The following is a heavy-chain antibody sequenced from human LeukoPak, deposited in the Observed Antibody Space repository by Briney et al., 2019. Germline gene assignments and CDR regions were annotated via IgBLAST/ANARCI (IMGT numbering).Heavy chain of an antibody. J-gene: IGHJ4*02. CDR1: GGSISSYY. Sequence: SETLSLTCTVSGGSISSYYWSWIRQPPGKGLEWIGSIYYNGRTYHNPSLESRVTISVDTSKNQFSLNLRSVTAADTAVYYCAKVGGATVSPWYYFDYWGQGILVTVSS. CDR2: IYYNGRT. V-gene: IGHV4-59*12. D-gene: IGHD4-11*01. CDR3: AKVGGATVSPWYYFDY.